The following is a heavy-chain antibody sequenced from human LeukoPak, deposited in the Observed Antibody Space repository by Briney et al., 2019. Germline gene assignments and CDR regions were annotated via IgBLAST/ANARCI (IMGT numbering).Heavy chain of an antibody. CDR3: ARVGEVGAVSFYFDY. CDR1: GYTFTSYY. V-gene: IGHV1-46*01. CDR2: INPSGGST. J-gene: IGHJ4*02. D-gene: IGHD1-26*01. Sequence: ASVKVSCKASGYTFTSYYMHWVRQAPGQGLEWMGIINPSGGSTSYAQKFQGRVTMTRDTSTSTVYMELSSLRSEDTAVYYCARVGEVGAVSFYFDYWGQGTLVTVSS.